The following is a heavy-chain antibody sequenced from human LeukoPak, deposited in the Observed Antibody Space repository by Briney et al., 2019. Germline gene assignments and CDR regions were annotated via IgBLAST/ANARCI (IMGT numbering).Heavy chain of an antibody. D-gene: IGHD1-26*01. CDR3: ARGGASFDY. J-gene: IGHJ4*02. V-gene: IGHV3-21*01. Sequence: GGSLRLSCAASGFTFSSYGINWVRQAPGKGLEWVSSISSSSSYIYYADSVKGRFTISRDDAKNSLYLQMSSLRAEDTAVYYCARGGASFDYWGQGTLVTVSS. CDR2: ISSSSSYI. CDR1: GFTFSSYG.